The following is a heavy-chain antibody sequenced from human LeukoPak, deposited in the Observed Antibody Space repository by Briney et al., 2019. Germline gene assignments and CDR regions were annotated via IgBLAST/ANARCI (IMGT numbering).Heavy chain of an antibody. D-gene: IGHD1-26*01. Sequence: SETLSLTCTVSGGSISSYYWSWIRQPPGKGLEWIGYIYYSGTTNYNPSLKSRVTMSVDTSRNHFSLNLNSVTAADTAIYYCARWDGDPWGQGTLVTVSS. CDR2: IYYSGTT. V-gene: IGHV4-59*08. J-gene: IGHJ5*02. CDR1: GGSISSYY. CDR3: ARWDGDP.